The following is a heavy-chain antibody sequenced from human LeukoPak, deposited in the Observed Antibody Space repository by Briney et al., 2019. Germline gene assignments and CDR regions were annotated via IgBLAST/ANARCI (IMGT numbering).Heavy chain of an antibody. CDR2: IKQDGSEK. CDR1: GFTFSSYW. Sequence: GGSLRLSCAASGFTFSSYWMSWVRQAPGKGLEWVANIKQDGSEKYYVDSVKGRFTISRDNTKNSLYLQMNSLRAEDTAVYYCARLKQWLVRDYYCYGMDVWGQGTTVTVSS. CDR3: ARLKQWLVRDYYCYGMDV. V-gene: IGHV3-7*01. J-gene: IGHJ6*02. D-gene: IGHD6-19*01.